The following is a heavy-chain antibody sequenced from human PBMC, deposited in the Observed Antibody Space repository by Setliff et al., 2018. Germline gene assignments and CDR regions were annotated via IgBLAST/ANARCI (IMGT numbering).Heavy chain of an antibody. Sequence: PSETLSLTCTVSGGSISSSSYYWGWIRQPPGKGLEWIGSIYYSGSTYYNPSLKSRVTISVDTSKNQFSLKLSSVTAADTAVYYCARGGGYYGEPFDYWGQGTLVTVSS. CDR3: ARGGGYYGEPFDY. CDR2: IYYSGST. CDR1: GGSISSSSYY. D-gene: IGHD3-3*01. V-gene: IGHV4-39*07. J-gene: IGHJ4*02.